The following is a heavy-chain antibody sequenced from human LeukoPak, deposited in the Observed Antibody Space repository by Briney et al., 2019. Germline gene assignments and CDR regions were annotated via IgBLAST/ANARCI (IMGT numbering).Heavy chain of an antibody. CDR1: GGTFSSYA. CDR2: IIPIFGTV. J-gene: IGHJ4*02. V-gene: IGHV1-69*06. CDR3: AREGYCSSTSCYMFV. D-gene: IGHD2-2*02. Sequence: ASVKVSCKASGGTFSSYAISWVRQAPGQGLEWMGGIIPIFGTVNYAQKFQGRVTITADKSTSTAYMELSSLRSEDTAVYYCAREGYCSSTSCYMFVWGQGTLVTVSS.